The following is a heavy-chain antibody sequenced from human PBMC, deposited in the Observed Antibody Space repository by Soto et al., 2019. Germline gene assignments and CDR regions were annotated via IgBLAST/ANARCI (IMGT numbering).Heavy chain of an antibody. V-gene: IGHV3-30*18. D-gene: IGHD2-15*01. CDR3: AKDEVVAAISYFDY. Sequence: QVQLVESGGGVVQPGRSLRLSCAASGFTFSSYGMHWVRQAPGKGLEWVAVISYDGSNKYYADSVKGRFTISRDNSKNTLYLQMNSLRAEDTAVYYCAKDEVVAAISYFDYWGQGTLVTVSS. CDR1: GFTFSSYG. CDR2: ISYDGSNK. J-gene: IGHJ4*02.